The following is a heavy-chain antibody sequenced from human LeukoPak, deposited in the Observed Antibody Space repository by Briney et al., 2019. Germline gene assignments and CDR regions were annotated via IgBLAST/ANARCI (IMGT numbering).Heavy chain of an antibody. CDR1: GFTFSSYA. CDR3: ASVAYTSGWSTFDY. D-gene: IGHD6-19*01. Sequence: GGSLRLSCAASGFTFSSYAVHWVRQAPGKGLEYVSAISSNGVSTYYADSVKGRFTISRDNSKNTLYLQMGGLRAEDMAVYYCASVAYTSGWSTFDYWGQGTLVTVSS. CDR2: ISSNGVST. J-gene: IGHJ4*02. V-gene: IGHV3-64*02.